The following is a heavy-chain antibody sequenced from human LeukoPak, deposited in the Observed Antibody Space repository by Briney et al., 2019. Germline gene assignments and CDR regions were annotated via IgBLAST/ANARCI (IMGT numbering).Heavy chain of an antibody. J-gene: IGHJ6*02. CDR1: GGSFSGYY. CDR2: INHSGST. V-gene: IGHV4-34*01. D-gene: IGHD2-2*01. Sequence: SETLSLTCAVYGGSFSGYYWSWIRQPPGKGLEWIGEINHSGSTNYNPSLKSRVTISVDTSKNQFSLKLSSVTGADTAVYYCASLVVVVPAAMSALSYYYGMDVWGQGTTVTVSS. CDR3: ASLVVVVPAAMSALSYYYGMDV.